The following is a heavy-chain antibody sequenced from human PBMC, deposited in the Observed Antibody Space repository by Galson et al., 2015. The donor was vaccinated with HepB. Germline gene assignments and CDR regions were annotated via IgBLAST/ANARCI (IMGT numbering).Heavy chain of an antibody. Sequence: SVKVSCKASGGTFSSYAISWVRQAPGQGLEWMGGIIPIFGTANYAQKFQGRVTITADESTSTAYMELSSLRSEDTAVYYCAREGGYGSGSLYYFDYWGQGTLVTVSS. CDR2: IIPIFGTA. CDR1: GGTFSSYA. V-gene: IGHV1-69*13. D-gene: IGHD3-10*01. J-gene: IGHJ4*02. CDR3: AREGGYGSGSLYYFDY.